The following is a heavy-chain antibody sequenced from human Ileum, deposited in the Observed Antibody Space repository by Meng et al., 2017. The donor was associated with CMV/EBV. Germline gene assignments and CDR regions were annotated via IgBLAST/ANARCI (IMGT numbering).Heavy chain of an antibody. Sequence: ASVKVSCKASGYTFTGYYMHWVRQAPGQGLEWMGWINPNSGGTNCAQKFQGRVTMTTDTSITTAYMELSRLRSDDTAMYYCARGCSSTNCYGVFWGQGTLVTVSS. CDR3: ARGCSSTNCYGVF. CDR2: INPNSGGT. J-gene: IGHJ4*02. CDR1: GYTFTGYY. V-gene: IGHV1-2*02. D-gene: IGHD2-2*01.